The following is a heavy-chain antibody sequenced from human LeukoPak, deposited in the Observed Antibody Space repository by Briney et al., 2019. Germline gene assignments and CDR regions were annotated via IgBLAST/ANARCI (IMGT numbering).Heavy chain of an antibody. J-gene: IGHJ4*02. D-gene: IGHD1-26*01. Sequence: GGSLRLSCAASGFTFSSYSMSWVRQAPGKGLEWVSSISSSSSYIYYSDSVKGRFTISRDNAKNSLYLQMNSLRAEDTAVYYCARDPGVGATSHFDYWGQGTLVTVSS. CDR1: GFTFSSYS. V-gene: IGHV3-21*01. CDR3: ARDPGVGATSHFDY. CDR2: ISSSSSYI.